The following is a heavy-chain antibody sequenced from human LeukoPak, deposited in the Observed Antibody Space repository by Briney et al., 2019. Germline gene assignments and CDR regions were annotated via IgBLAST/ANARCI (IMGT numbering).Heavy chain of an antibody. CDR2: IYTRGST. D-gene: IGHD1-1*01. V-gene: IGHV4-4*09. J-gene: IGHJ5*02. CDR3: ARHWIETTKMYSYWFDP. Sequence: SETLSLTCTVSGDSINSHYWSWIRQPPGEGLEWIGFIYTRGSTNYNPSLKSRVTMSGDTSKNQVSLTLNSVTAADTAVYYRARHWIETTKMYSYWFDPWGQGTLVTVSS. CDR1: GDSINSHY.